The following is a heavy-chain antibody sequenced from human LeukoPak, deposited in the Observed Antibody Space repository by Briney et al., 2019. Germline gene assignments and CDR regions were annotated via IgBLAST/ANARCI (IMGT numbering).Heavy chain of an antibody. CDR2: IYHSRST. Sequence: SETLSLTCTVSGYSITSGYYWAWIRQPPGRGPESIGSIYHSRSTYYNSSLKSRVTISVDTSKNQFSLKLTSVTAADTAVYYCARADAGYWGQGILVTASS. CDR3: ARADAGY. D-gene: IGHD6-13*01. CDR1: GYSITSGYY. V-gene: IGHV4-38-2*02. J-gene: IGHJ4*02.